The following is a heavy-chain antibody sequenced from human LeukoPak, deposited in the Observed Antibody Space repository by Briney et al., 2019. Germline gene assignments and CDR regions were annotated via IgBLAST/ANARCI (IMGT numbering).Heavy chain of an antibody. Sequence: PSETLSLTCTVSGGSISSYYWSWIRQPAGKGLEWIGRIYTSGSTNYNPSLKSRVTMSVDTSKNQFSLKLSSVTAADTAMYYCARQTYGSGSYYIDYWGQGTLVTVSS. CDR3: ARQTYGSGSYYIDY. D-gene: IGHD3-10*01. CDR1: GGSISSYY. V-gene: IGHV4-4*07. J-gene: IGHJ4*02. CDR2: IYTSGST.